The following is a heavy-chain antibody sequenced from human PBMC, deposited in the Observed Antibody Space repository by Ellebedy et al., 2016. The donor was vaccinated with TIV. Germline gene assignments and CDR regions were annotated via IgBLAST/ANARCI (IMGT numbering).Heavy chain of an antibody. D-gene: IGHD3-22*01. CDR3: ARDWDSRGYYFGY. CDR1: GYTFTDYG. J-gene: IGHJ4*02. CDR2: INPYNGNR. V-gene: IGHV1-18*01. Sequence: AASVKVSCKASGYTFTDYGISWVRQAPGQGREWMGWINPYNGNRNYAQKLQGRVTMTSDTSTSTAYMELTSLRCDDTAVYYCARDWDSRGYYFGYWGQGTLVTVSS.